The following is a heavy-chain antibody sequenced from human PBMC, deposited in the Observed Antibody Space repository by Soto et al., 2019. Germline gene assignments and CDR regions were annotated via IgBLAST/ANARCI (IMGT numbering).Heavy chain of an antibody. V-gene: IGHV3-30*03. J-gene: IGHJ6*02. CDR2: ISYDGSNK. Sequence: QVQLVESGGGVVQPGRSLRLSCAASGFTFSSYGMHWVRQAPGKGLEWVAVISYDGSNKYYADSVKGRFTISRDNSKNTLYLQMNSLRAEDTAVYYCARFNESQYCSGGSCYSISYYYYGMDVWGQGTTVTVSS. CDR3: ARFNESQYCSGGSCYSISYYYYGMDV. D-gene: IGHD2-15*01. CDR1: GFTFSSYG.